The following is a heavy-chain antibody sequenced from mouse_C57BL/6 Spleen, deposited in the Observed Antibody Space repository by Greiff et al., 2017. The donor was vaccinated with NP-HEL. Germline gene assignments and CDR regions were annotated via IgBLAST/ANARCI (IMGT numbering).Heavy chain of an antibody. CDR3: ARPRYDYDGRDYFDY. D-gene: IGHD2-4*01. V-gene: IGHV1-64*01. Sequence: VQLQQPGAELVKPGASVKLSCKASGYTFTSYWMHWVKQRPGQGLEWIGMIHPNSGSTNYNEKFKSKATLTVDKSSSTAYMQLSSLTSEDSAVYYCARPRYDYDGRDYFDYWGQGTTLTVSS. J-gene: IGHJ2*01. CDR2: IHPNSGST. CDR1: GYTFTSYW.